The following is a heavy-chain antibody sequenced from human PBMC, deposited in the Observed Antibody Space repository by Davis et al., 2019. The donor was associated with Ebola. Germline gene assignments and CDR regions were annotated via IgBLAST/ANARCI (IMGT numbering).Heavy chain of an antibody. V-gene: IGHV3-53*01. CDR1: GFIVSSNY. J-gene: IGHJ3*02. Sequence: PGGSLRLSCAASGFIVSSNYMNWVRQAPGKGLEWVSVIYSGGSIYYADSVKGRFTISRDKSKNTVYLQMNSLRDEDTAVYYCARRPELGYCSSTSCFRDAFDIWGQGTMVTVSS. CDR3: ARRPELGYCSSTSCFRDAFDI. CDR2: IYSGGSI. D-gene: IGHD2-2*01.